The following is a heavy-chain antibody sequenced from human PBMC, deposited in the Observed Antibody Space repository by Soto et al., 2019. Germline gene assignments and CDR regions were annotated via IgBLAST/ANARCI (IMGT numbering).Heavy chain of an antibody. CDR1: GFTLSSYA. CDR3: AKDPADYDFWSGSFDY. J-gene: IGHJ4*02. D-gene: IGHD3-3*01. CDR2: ISGSGGST. V-gene: IGHV3-23*01. Sequence: EVQLLESGGGLVQPGGSLRLSCAASGFTLSSYAMSWVRQAPGKGLEWVSAISGSGGSTYYADSVKGRFTISRDNSKNTLYLQMNSLRAEDTAVYYCAKDPADYDFWSGSFDYWGQGTLVTVSS.